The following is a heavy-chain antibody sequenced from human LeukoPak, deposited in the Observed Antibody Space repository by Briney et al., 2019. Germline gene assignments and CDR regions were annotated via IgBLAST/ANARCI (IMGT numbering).Heavy chain of an antibody. CDR3: ARDRRDILTDYYFDY. V-gene: IGHV3-48*02. CDR2: ISSSSSII. D-gene: IGHD3-9*01. Sequence: PGGSLRLSCAASGFTVSSNYMNWVRQAPGKGLEWVSYISSSSSIIYYADSVKGRFTISRDNAKNSLYLQMNSLRDDDTAVYYCARDRRDILTDYYFDYWGQGTLVTVSS. CDR1: GFTVSSNY. J-gene: IGHJ4*02.